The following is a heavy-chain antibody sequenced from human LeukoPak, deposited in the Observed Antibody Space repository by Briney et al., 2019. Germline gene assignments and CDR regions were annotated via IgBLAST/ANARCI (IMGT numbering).Heavy chain of an antibody. CDR2: IGTYGGDT. V-gene: IGHV1-18*01. Sequence: ASVKVSCKATSRISWVRQAPGQGLEWMGWIGTYGGDTYYAQKFQGRITVTTDTSTSTVYMELRNLRSDDTAVYYCARDLWNFYDDSGYNRDFDSWGQGTLVSVSS. CDR1: TSR. CDR3: ARDLWNFYDDSGYNRDFDS. D-gene: IGHD3-22*01. J-gene: IGHJ5*01.